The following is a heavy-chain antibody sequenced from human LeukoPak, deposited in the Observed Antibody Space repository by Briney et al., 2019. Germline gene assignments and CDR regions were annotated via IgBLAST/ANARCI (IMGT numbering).Heavy chain of an antibody. CDR2: INHLGNT. CDR1: GGSFSGYN. CDR3: ARGSPKLDS. V-gene: IGHV4-34*01. Sequence: SETLSLTCAVYGGSFSGYNWNWIRQAPGKGLEWIGEINHLGNTKKSPSLKGRVTLSVDTSKNQFSLKVTSVTAADTAVYYCARGSPKLDSWGQGTPVTVSS. J-gene: IGHJ5*01.